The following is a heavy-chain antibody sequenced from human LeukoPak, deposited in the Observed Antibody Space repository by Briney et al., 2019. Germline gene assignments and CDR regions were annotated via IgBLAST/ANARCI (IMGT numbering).Heavy chain of an antibody. CDR2: ISSSSSYI. CDR3: ARDSGFYGSGSYLLYFDC. CDR1: GFTFSSYS. V-gene: IGHV3-21*01. J-gene: IGHJ4*02. Sequence: GGSLRLSCAASGFTFSSYSMNWVRQAAGKGLEWVSSISSSSSYIYYADSMKGRFTISRDNAKNSLYLQMNSLRAEDTAVYYCARDSGFYGSGSYLLYFDCWGQGTLVTVSS. D-gene: IGHD3-10*01.